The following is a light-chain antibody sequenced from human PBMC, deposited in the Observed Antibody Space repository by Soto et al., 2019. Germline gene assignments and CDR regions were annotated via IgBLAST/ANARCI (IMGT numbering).Light chain of an antibody. CDR3: QQSFNTPFT. V-gene: IGKV1-39*01. Sequence: IQMTQSPSSLSASVGDRVTITCGASQTAASYLNWYQQRPGKAPELLIRAASRLESGVPARFSGSGSGTEFSLTISRLQPEDVATYYCQQSFNTPFTFSPGTKVDV. J-gene: IGKJ3*01. CDR2: AAS. CDR1: QTAASY.